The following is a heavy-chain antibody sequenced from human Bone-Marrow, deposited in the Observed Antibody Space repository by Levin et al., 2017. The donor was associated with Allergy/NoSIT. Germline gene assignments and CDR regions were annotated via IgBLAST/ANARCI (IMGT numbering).Heavy chain of an antibody. J-gene: IGHJ4*02. CDR2: ISSSGSTI. CDR3: ARDLFGITIFGVVIPTPNDY. Sequence: GGSLRLSCAASGFTFSDYYMSWIRQAPGKGLEWVSYISSSGSTIYYADSVKGRFTISRDNAKNSLYLQMNSLRAEDTAVYYCARDLFGITIFGVVIPTPNDYWGQGTLVTVSS. V-gene: IGHV3-11*01. CDR1: GFTFSDYY. D-gene: IGHD3-3*01.